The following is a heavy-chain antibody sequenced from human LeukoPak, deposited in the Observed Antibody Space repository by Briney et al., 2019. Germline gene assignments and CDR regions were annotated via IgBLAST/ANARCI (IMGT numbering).Heavy chain of an antibody. Sequence: PSETLSLTCTVSGGSISSYYWSWIRQPPGKGLEWIGYIYYSGSTNYNPSLKSRVTISVDTSKNQFSLKLSSVTAADTAVYYCARHRTSSSWYRSWFDPWGQGTLVTASS. J-gene: IGHJ5*02. CDR1: GGSISSYY. D-gene: IGHD6-13*01. V-gene: IGHV4-59*08. CDR2: IYYSGST. CDR3: ARHRTSSSWYRSWFDP.